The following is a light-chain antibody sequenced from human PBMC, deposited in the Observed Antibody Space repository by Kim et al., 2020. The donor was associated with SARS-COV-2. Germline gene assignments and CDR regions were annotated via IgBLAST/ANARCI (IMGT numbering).Light chain of an antibody. CDR3: QAWHSNTAGV. Sequence: SYELTQPPSVSVSPGQTATITCSGDKLGEKFVSWYQQKPGQSPVVVTYQDSKRPSGIPERFSGSNSWNTATLTISGTQAMDEADYYCQAWHSNTAGVFCAGTQLTVL. V-gene: IGLV3-1*01. CDR1: KLGEKF. J-gene: IGLJ3*02. CDR2: QDS.